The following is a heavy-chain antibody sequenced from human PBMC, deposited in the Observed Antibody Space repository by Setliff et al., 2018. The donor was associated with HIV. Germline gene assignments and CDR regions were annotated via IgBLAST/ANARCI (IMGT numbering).Heavy chain of an antibody. J-gene: IGHJ6*03. CDR2: IYTSGST. V-gene: IGHV4-4*09. Sequence: SETLSLTCTVSGGSVNDFYCNWIRQPPGKGLEWIGYIYTSGSTNYNPSLKSRVTISVDTSKNQFSLRLTSVTAADTAVYYCALTGHRLLRGYMDVWGKGTTVTVSS. CDR3: ALTGHRLLRGYMDV. CDR1: GGSVNDFY. D-gene: IGHD2-15*01.